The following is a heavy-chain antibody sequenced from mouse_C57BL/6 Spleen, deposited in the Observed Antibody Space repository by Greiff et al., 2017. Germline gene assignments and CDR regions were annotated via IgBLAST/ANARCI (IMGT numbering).Heavy chain of an antibody. J-gene: IGHJ1*03. CDR2: IDPSDSYT. CDR3: ARRELRDWYFDV. Sequence: QVQLQQSVAELVRPGASVKLSCTASGFNIKNTYMHWVKQRPEQGLEWIGEIDPSDSYTNYNQKFKGKSTLTVDKSSSTAYMQLSSLTSEDSAVYYCARRELRDWYFDVWGTGTTVTVSS. CDR1: GFNIKNTY. D-gene: IGHD3-2*02. V-gene: IGHV1-69*01.